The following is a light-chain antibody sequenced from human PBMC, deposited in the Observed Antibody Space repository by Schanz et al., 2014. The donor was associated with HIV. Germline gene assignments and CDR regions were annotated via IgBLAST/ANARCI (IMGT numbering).Light chain of an antibody. CDR1: SGHSSYA. V-gene: IGLV4-69*01. CDR3: QTWDTGIRV. Sequence: QPVLTQSPSASASLGASVKLTCTLSSGHSSYAIAWHQQQPEKGPRCLMNLNSDGSHNKGDGIPDRFSGTSSGAERYLTISSLQSEDESDYYCQTWDTGIRVFGGGTKLTVL. J-gene: IGLJ3*02. CDR2: LNSDGSH.